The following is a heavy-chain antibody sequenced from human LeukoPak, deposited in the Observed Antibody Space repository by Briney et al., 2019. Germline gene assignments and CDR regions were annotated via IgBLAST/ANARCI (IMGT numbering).Heavy chain of an antibody. CDR3: ARVIAAAGGPYYYYMDV. J-gene: IGHJ6*03. CDR2: INPNSGGT. V-gene: IGHV1-2*02. Sequence: ASVKVSCKASGYTFTSYYRHWVRQAPGQGLEWMGWINPNSGGTNYAQKFQGRVTMTRDTSISTAYMELSRLRSDDTAVYYCARVIAAAGGPYYYYMDVWGKGTTVTVSS. D-gene: IGHD6-13*01. CDR1: GYTFTSYY.